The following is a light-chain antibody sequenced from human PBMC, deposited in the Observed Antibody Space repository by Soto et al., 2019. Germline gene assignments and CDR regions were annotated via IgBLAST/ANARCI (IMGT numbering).Light chain of an antibody. CDR3: QQFNCYAPGA. V-gene: IGKV1-5*01. Sequence: DIQMTQSPSTLSASVGDRVTITCRASQSISSWLAWYQQKPGKAPKLLIYDASSLESGVPSRFSGSGSGTEFTLTISSLQPDGFATSYYQQFNCYAPGAFGQGTKVDIK. CDR1: QSISSW. J-gene: IGKJ1*01. CDR2: DAS.